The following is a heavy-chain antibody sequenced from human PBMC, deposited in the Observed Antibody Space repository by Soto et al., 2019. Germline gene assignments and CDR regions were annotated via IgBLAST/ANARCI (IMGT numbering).Heavy chain of an antibody. Sequence: EVQVLECGGSSVQPGGSLRLSYAASGFSFSNFAMSWVGHAPGKGLEWVSEISGSTGTTYYADSVKGRFIISRDNSKNTLHLQMNSLRAEDTAVYYCEKDTSRSPYYMDVWGKGTTVPVSS. CDR2: ISGSTGTT. J-gene: IGHJ6*03. CDR3: EKDTSRSPYYMDV. D-gene: IGHD2-2*01. V-gene: IGHV3-23*01. CDR1: GFSFSNFA.